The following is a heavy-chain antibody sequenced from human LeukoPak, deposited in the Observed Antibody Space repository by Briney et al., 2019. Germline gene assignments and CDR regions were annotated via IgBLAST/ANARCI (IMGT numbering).Heavy chain of an antibody. CDR3: ARDLDPLYYDFWSGYLDAFDI. CDR2: INPTGGST. Sequence: ASVKVSCKASGYTFTSDYMHWVRQAPGQGLEWMGLINPTGGSTGYAQKFQGRVTMTTDTSTSTAYMELRSLRSDDTAVYYCARDLDPLYYDFWSGYLDAFDIWGQGTMVTVSS. D-gene: IGHD3-3*01. J-gene: IGHJ3*02. V-gene: IGHV1-46*01. CDR1: GYTFTSDY.